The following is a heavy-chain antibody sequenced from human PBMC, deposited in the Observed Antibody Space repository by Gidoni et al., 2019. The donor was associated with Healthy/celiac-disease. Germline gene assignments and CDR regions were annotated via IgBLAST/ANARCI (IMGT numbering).Heavy chain of an antibody. CDR3: ARSGGRTLDNYYYYGMDV. Sequence: GWIRQPPGKGLEWIGSIYYSGSTYYHPSLKSRVTISVDTSKNQFSLKLSPVTAADTAVYYCARSGGRTLDNYYYYGMDVWGQGTTVTVSS. J-gene: IGHJ6*02. D-gene: IGHD3-16*01. V-gene: IGHV4-39*01. CDR2: IYYSGST.